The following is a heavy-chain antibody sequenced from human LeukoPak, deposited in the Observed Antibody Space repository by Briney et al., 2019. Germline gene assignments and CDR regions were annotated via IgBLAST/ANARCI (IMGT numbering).Heavy chain of an antibody. CDR2: IIPIFGTA. J-gene: IGHJ5*02. CDR1: GGTFISYA. D-gene: IGHD5-12*01. CDR3: ARGDIVATTYNWFDP. Sequence: SVKVSCKASGGTFISYAISWVRQAPGQGLEWMGGIIPIFGTANYAQKFQGRVTLPTDESTRPAYMELSSLRSEDTAVYYCARGDIVATTYNWFDPWGQGTLVTVSS. V-gene: IGHV1-69*05.